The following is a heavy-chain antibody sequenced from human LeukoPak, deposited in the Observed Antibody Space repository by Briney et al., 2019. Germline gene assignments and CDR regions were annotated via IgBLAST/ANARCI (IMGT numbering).Heavy chain of an antibody. D-gene: IGHD1-26*01. CDR2: ISAYNGNT. CDR1: GYTFTSNG. V-gene: IGHV1-18*01. J-gene: IGHJ3*02. CDR3: ARDSVPVWELLRPRVIDAFDI. Sequence: GASVKVSCKASGYTFTSNGISWGRQAPGQGLEWMGWISAYNGNTNYAQTLQGRVTMTTDTSTSTAYMELRSLRSDDTAVYYCARDSVPVWELLRPRVIDAFDIWGQGTMVTVSS.